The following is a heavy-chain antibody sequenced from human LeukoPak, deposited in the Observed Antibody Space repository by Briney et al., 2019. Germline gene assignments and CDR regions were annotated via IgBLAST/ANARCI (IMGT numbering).Heavy chain of an antibody. V-gene: IGHV3-7*04. J-gene: IGHJ4*02. D-gene: IGHD5-12*01. CDR2: INQEGSEK. CDR1: GFTFSSSW. Sequence: GGSLRLSCAVSGFTFSSSWMTWVRQAPGKGLEWVANINQEGSEKNYVDSVKGRFTISRDNAKNSLYLQMNSLRAEDTAVYYCARVGVDIVATTRDYYFDYWGQGTLVTVSS. CDR3: ARVGVDIVATTRDYYFDY.